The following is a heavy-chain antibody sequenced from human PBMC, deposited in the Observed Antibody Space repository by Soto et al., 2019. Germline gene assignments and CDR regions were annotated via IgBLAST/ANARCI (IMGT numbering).Heavy chain of an antibody. CDR2: IFYDGSEK. CDR3: ARGGRSGDY. CDR1: GFIFSTYA. D-gene: IGHD2-15*01. Sequence: GGSLRLSCAASGFIFSTYAMHWVRQAPGKGLEWVANIFYDGSEKYYVDSVKGRFTISRDNSKNSLYLQMNSLRAEDTAVYYCARGGRSGDYWGQGTLVTVSS. J-gene: IGHJ4*02. V-gene: IGHV3-30*04.